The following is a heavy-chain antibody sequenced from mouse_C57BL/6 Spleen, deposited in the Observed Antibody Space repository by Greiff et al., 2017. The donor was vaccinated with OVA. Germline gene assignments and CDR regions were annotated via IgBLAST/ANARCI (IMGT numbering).Heavy chain of an antibody. CDR2: IHPSDSDT. D-gene: IGHD4-1*01. J-gene: IGHJ3*01. V-gene: IGHV1-74*01. CDR1: GYTFTSYW. Sequence: QVQLKQPGAELVKPGASVKVSCKASGYTFTSYWMHWVKQRPGQGLEWIGRIHPSDSDTNYNQKFKGKATLTVDKSSSTAYMQLSSLPSEDSAVYYCAITWDAWFAYWGQGTLVTVSA. CDR3: AITWDAWFAY.